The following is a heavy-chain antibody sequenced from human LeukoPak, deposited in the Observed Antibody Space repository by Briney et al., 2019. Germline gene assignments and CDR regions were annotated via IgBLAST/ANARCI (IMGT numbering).Heavy chain of an antibody. CDR3: ARELRFGELAFDI. CDR1: GFTFSSYW. J-gene: IGHJ3*02. CDR2: INGDGSST. V-gene: IGHV3-74*01. D-gene: IGHD3-10*01. Sequence: GGSLRLSCAASGFTFSSYWMHWVRQASAKGLVWVSRINGDGSSTTYAGSVKGRFTISRDNAKNTLYLQMNSLRAEDTAVYYCARELRFGELAFDIWGQGTLVTVSS.